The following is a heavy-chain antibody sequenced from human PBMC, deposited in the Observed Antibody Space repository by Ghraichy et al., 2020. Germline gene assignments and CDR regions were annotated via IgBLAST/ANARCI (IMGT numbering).Heavy chain of an antibody. CDR3: ASVGGINWFDP. CDR2: IYYSGST. V-gene: IGHV4-59*01. Sequence: SQTLSLTCTVSGGSTSSYYWSWIRQPPGKGLEWIGYIYYSGSTNYNPSLKSRVTISVDTSKNQFSLKLSSVTAADTTVYYCASVGGINWFDPWGQGTLVTVSS. J-gene: IGHJ5*02. D-gene: IGHD1-26*01. CDR1: GGSTSSYY.